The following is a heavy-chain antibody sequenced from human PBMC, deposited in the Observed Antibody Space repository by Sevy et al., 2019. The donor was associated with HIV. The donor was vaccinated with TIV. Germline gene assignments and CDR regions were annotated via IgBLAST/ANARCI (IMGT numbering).Heavy chain of an antibody. Sequence: SETLSLTCAVSGYSISSGYYWGWIRQPPGKGLEWIGSIYHSGSTYYNPSLKSRVTISVDTSKNQFSLTLSSVTAADTAVYYCARDIYESGYSGYDFLYWGQGTLVTVSS. CDR3: ARDIYESGYSGYDFLY. J-gene: IGHJ4*02. CDR1: GYSISSGYY. CDR2: IYHSGST. V-gene: IGHV4-38-2*02. D-gene: IGHD5-12*01.